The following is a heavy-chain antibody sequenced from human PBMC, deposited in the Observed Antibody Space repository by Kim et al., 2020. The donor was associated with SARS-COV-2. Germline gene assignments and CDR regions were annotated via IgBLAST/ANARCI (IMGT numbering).Heavy chain of an antibody. J-gene: IGHJ4*02. Sequence: SETLSLTCTVSGGSISSYYWSWIRQPPGKGLEWIGYIYYSGSTNYNPSLKSRVTISVDTSKNQFSLKLSSVTAADTAVYYCARHGDWFSGSHYFDYWGQGTLVTVSS. CDR3: ARHGDWFSGSHYFDY. CDR1: GGSISSYY. CDR2: IYYSGST. D-gene: IGHD3-22*01. V-gene: IGHV4-59*08.